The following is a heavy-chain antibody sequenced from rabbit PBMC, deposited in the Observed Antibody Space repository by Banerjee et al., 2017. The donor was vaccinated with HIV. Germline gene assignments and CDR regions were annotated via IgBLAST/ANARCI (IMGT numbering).Heavy chain of an antibody. J-gene: IGHJ3*01. V-gene: IGHV1S45*01. CDR2: IYGGSSGST. CDR3: ARGYAGYTGATRLDL. D-gene: IGHD7-1*01. CDR1: GFSFSSSCY. Sequence: QEQLVESGGGLVKPEGSLTLTCTASGFSFSSSCYMCWVRQAPGKGLEWIACIYGGSSGSTAYASWAKGRLTISKTSSTTVTLQMTSLTAADTATYFCARGYAGYTGATRLDLWGQGTLVTVS.